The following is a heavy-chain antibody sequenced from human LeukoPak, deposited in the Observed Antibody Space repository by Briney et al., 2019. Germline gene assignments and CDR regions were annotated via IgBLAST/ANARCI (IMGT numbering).Heavy chain of an antibody. V-gene: IGHV1-18*01. CDR1: GYTFTSYG. D-gene: IGHD3-22*01. Sequence: ASVTVSCKASGYTFTSYGISWVRQAPGQGLEWMGWISAYNGNTNYAQKLQGRVTMTTDTSTSTAYMELRSLRSDDTAVYYCARGMGYYYDSSGYYYPSYYFDYWGQGTLVTVSS. CDR3: ARGMGYYYDSSGYYYPSYYFDY. J-gene: IGHJ4*02. CDR2: ISAYNGNT.